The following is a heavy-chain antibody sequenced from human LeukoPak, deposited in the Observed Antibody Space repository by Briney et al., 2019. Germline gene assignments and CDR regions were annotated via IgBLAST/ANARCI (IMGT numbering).Heavy chain of an antibody. CDR2: ISGNGGST. Sequence: GGSLRLSCSASGFTFSSYAMHWVRQAPGKGLEYVSVISGNGGSTYYADSVKGRFTISRDNSKNTLYLQMSSLRVEDTAVYYCVRDLVYSYEAFDMWGQGTMVTVSS. V-gene: IGHV3-64D*06. CDR3: VRDLVYSYEAFDM. CDR1: GFTFSSYA. J-gene: IGHJ3*02. D-gene: IGHD3-3*01.